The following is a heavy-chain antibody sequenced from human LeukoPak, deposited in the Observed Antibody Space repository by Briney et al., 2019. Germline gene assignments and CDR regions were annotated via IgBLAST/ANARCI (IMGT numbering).Heavy chain of an antibody. D-gene: IGHD1-26*01. V-gene: IGHV3-53*01. J-gene: IGHJ3*02. CDR1: GFTVSSNY. CDR3: ARELREHGVFDI. Sequence: GGSLRLSCAASGFTVSSNYMSWVRQAPGKGLECVSVIYSGGSTYYADSVKGRFTISRDNSKNTLYLQMNSLRAEDTAVYYCARELREHGVFDIWGQGTMVTVSS. CDR2: IYSGGST.